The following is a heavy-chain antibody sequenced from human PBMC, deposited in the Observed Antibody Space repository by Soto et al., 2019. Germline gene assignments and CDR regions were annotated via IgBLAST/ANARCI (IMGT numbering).Heavy chain of an antibody. CDR1: GFTFSSYG. D-gene: IGHD3-16*01. Sequence: QVQLVESGGGVVQPGRSLRLSCAASGFTFSSYGMHWVRQAPGKGVEWVAVIWYDGSNKYYADSVKGRFTISRDNSKNTLYLQMNSLRAEYTAVYYCARDGGFRASYLSYYYYGMDVW. V-gene: IGHV3-33*01. CDR3: ARDGGFRASYLSYYYYGMDV. J-gene: IGHJ6*01. CDR2: IWYDGSNK.